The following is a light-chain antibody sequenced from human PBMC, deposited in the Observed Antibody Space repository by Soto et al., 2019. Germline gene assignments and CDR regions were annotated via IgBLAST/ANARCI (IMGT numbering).Light chain of an antibody. J-gene: IGKJ1*01. CDR1: PSVSSSY. CDR2: GAS. V-gene: IGKV3-20*01. Sequence: EILLTQSPCTLPLSAGERATLSCRASPSVSSSYLAWYQQKPGQAPRLLIYGASSRATGISERFSGSGSGTDFTLTISRLEPEDFAVYYCHQYGSSSWTFGQGTKVDIK. CDR3: HQYGSSSWT.